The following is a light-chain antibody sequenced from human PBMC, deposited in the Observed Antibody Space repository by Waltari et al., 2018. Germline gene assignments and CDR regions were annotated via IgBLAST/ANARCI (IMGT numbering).Light chain of an antibody. CDR3: QKYGSLPAT. J-gene: IGKJ1*01. CDR2: DAS. CDR1: QRVSRT. V-gene: IGKV3-20*01. Sequence: EIVLTQSPGTLSLSTGERATLSCRASQRVSRTLAWYQQKPGQAPRLLIYDASSRATGIADRFSGSGSGTDFSLTISRLEPEDFAVYYCQKYGSLPATFGQGTKVEIK.